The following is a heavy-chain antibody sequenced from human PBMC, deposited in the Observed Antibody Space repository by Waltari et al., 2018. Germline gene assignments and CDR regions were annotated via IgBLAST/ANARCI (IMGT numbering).Heavy chain of an antibody. Sequence: KPGASVKVSCKASGYTFTSYGISWVRQAPGQGLEWMGWISAYNGNTNYAQKLQGRVTMTTDTSTSTAYMELRSLRSDDTAVYYCARDTALRGSYYKYYYYYGMDVWGQGTTVTVSS. CDR1: GYTFTSYG. J-gene: IGHJ6*02. D-gene: IGHD1-26*01. V-gene: IGHV1-18*01. CDR2: ISAYNGNT. CDR3: ARDTALRGSYYKYYYYYGMDV.